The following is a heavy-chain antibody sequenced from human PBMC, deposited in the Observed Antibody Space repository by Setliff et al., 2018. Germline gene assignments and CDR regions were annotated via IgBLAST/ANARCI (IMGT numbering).Heavy chain of an antibody. D-gene: IGHD6-13*01. CDR3: ARQPYSTTYYYYYYYMDV. CDR1: GGSISSSSYY. CDR2: IYYSGDS. J-gene: IGHJ6*03. V-gene: IGHV4-39*01. Sequence: SETLSLTCTVSGGSISSSSYYWGWIRQPPGKGLEWIGIIYYSGDSYYSPSLKSRVTISVDTSKNQFSLKLNSVTAADTAVYYCARQPYSTTYYYYYYYMDVWGKGTTVTV.